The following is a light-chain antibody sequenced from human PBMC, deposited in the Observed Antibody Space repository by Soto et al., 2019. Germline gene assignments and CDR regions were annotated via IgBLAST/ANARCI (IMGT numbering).Light chain of an antibody. J-gene: IGKJ2*01. Sequence: ESVLTQSPGTLSLSPGERATLSCRASQSVSSSYLACYQQKPGQAPRLLIYDASSRATGIPDRFSGSGSGTDFTLTISRLEPEDFAVYFCQQYGSSPYTFGQGTKLEIQ. CDR1: QSVSSSY. V-gene: IGKV3-20*01. CDR2: DAS. CDR3: QQYGSSPYT.